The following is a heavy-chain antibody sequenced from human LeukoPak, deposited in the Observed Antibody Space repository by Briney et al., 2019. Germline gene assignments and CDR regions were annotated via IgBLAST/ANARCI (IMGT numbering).Heavy chain of an antibody. D-gene: IGHD3-10*01. CDR3: ARDRWFGESLLSWFDP. CDR1: GGSISSSSYH. V-gene: IGHV4-39*07. J-gene: IGHJ5*02. Sequence: SETLSLTCTVSGGSISSSSYHWGWIRQPPGEGLEWIGSIYYSGSTYYNPSLKSRVTISVDTSKNQFSLKLSSVTAADTAVYYCARDRWFGESLLSWFDPWGQGTLVTVSS. CDR2: IYYSGST.